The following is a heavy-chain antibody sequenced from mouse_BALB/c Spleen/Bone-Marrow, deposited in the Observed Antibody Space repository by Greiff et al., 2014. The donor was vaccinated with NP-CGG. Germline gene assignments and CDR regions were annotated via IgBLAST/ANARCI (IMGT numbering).Heavy chain of an antibody. CDR2: INPYNGGT. D-gene: IGHD2-1*01. CDR1: GYSFTGHT. J-gene: IGHJ2*01. V-gene: IGHV1-26*01. Sequence: EVKLMESGPELVKPGASMKISCKTSGYSFTGHTMNWVKQSHGKNLEWIGLINPYNGGTSYNQKFKGKATLTVDKSSSTAYMELLNLTSEDSAVYFCAYGNFDYWGQGTTLTVSS. CDR3: AYGNFDY.